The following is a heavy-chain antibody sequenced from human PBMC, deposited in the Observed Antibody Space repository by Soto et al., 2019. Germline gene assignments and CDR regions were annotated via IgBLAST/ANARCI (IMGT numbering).Heavy chain of an antibody. D-gene: IGHD3-16*01. CDR3: AKEGPITALFDD. CDR2: ISGSGGST. J-gene: IGHJ4*02. CDR1: TFSFTSYA. Sequence: GESRTLSYAVSTFSFTSYATGWVSQAPGKGVERGSAISGSGGSTYYADSVKGRVTISRDKSKNTLYLQMNSLRAEDTAVYYCAKEGPITALFDDWGQGTLVPVSS. V-gene: IGHV3-23*01.